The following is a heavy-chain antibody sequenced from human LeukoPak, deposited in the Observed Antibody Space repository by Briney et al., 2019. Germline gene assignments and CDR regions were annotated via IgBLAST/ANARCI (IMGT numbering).Heavy chain of an antibody. V-gene: IGHV3-23*01. CDR3: AKDRPNYYGSNGHYYKLNGDC. CDR2: ITSSGAAT. J-gene: IGHJ4*02. CDR1: GFTFSSYA. Sequence: GGSLRLSCAASGFTFSSYAMSWVRQAPGKGLEWVSSITSSGAATYYADSVKSRFTISRDNSDNTLYLQMNSLRAEDTAVYYCAKDRPNYYGSNGHYYKLNGDCWGQGTLVTVSS. D-gene: IGHD3-22*01.